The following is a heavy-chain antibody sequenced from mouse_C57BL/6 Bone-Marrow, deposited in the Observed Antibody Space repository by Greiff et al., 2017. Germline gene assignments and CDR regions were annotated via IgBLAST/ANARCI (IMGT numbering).Heavy chain of an antibody. Sequence: QVQLQQSGAELAKPGASVKLSCKASGYTFTSYWMHWVKQRPGQGLEWIGYINPSSGYTKYNQKFKDKATLTADKSSSTASLQLSSLTYEDSAVYCCARIGYGSRAWFAYWGQGTLGTVSA. J-gene: IGHJ3*01. V-gene: IGHV1-7*01. CDR3: ARIGYGSRAWFAY. D-gene: IGHD1-1*01. CDR2: INPSSGYT. CDR1: GYTFTSYW.